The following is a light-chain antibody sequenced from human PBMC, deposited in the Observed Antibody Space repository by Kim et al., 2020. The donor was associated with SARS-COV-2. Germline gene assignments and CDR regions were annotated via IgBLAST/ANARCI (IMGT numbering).Light chain of an antibody. Sequence: PGERATLSCRASQSVSNSYLAWYQQKPGQAPRLLIYGASSRATGIPDRFSGSGSGTDFTLTISRLEPEDFSVYYCQQYGSSPYTFGQGTKLEIK. CDR2: GAS. V-gene: IGKV3-20*01. CDR1: QSVSNSY. CDR3: QQYGSSPYT. J-gene: IGKJ2*01.